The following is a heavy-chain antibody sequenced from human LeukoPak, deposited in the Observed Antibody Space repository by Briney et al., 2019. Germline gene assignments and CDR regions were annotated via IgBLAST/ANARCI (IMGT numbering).Heavy chain of an antibody. CDR2: VVHTGTT. Sequence: SETLSLTCAVYGGSFSGYYWAWIRQPPGKGLEWIASVVHTGTTYYNPSLKSRVTISVDTSKNQFSLRLSSVTAADTAVYYCAVQGSGFHNAPAGDFDYWGQGTLVTVSS. CDR3: AVQGSGFHNAPAGDFDY. V-gene: IGHV4-34*12. CDR1: GGSFSGYY. J-gene: IGHJ4*02. D-gene: IGHD3-10*01.